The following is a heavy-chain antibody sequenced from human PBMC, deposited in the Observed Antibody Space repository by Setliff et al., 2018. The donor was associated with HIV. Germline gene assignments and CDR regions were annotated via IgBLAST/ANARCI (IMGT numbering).Heavy chain of an antibody. J-gene: IGHJ6*01. CDR1: GGSISSNNFY. Sequence: SETLSLTCTGSGGSISSNNFYWVCIRQPPGKGLEWIGSIYYSGSTYYNPSLKSRVTISVYTAKNHFSLKLRSVTAADTAMYYCARANSYYYVSGSHYWYGTDVWGQGTTVTVSS. D-gene: IGHD3-10*01. CDR3: ARANSYYYVSGSHYWYGTDV. V-gene: IGHV4-39*02. CDR2: IYYSGST.